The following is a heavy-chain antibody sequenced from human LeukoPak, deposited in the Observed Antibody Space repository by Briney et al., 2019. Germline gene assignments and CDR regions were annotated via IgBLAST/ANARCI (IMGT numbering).Heavy chain of an antibody. D-gene: IGHD2-2*01. J-gene: IGHJ3*02. CDR3: ARAARYCSSTSCYVEHAFDI. Sequence: GGSLRLSCAASGFTFSNYAMSWVRQAPGKGLEWVSYISSSSSYTNYADSVKGRFTISRDNAKNSLYLQMNSLRAEDTAVYYCARAARYCSSTSCYVEHAFDIWGQGTMVTVSS. CDR1: GFTFSNYA. V-gene: IGHV3-11*06. CDR2: ISSSSSYT.